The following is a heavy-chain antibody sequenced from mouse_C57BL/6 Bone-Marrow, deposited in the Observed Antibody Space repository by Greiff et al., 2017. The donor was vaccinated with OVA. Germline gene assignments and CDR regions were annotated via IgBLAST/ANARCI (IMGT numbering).Heavy chain of an antibody. CDR2: IDPSDSYT. CDR3: ARGAYYGIDY. CDR1: GYTFTSYW. D-gene: IGHD2-10*01. J-gene: IGHJ2*01. V-gene: IGHV1-50*01. Sequence: VQLQQPGAELVKPGASVKLSCKASGYTFTSYWMQWVKQRPEQGLEWIGEIDPSDSYTNYNQKFKGKATLTVDTSSSTAYMQLSSLTSEDSAVYYCARGAYYGIDYWGQGTTLTVSS.